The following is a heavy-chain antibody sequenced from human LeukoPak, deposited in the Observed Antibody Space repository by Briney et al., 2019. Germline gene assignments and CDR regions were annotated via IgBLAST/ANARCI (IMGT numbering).Heavy chain of an antibody. D-gene: IGHD1-26*01. CDR2: IYTSGST. CDR1: GDSISSYY. Sequence: SETLSLTCTVSGDSISSYYWSWIRQPAGKGLEWIGRIYTSGSTNYNPSLKSRVTMSVDTSKNQFSLKLSSVTAADTAVYYCARDLWAHDAFDIWGQGTMVTVSS. J-gene: IGHJ3*02. CDR3: ARDLWAHDAFDI. V-gene: IGHV4-4*07.